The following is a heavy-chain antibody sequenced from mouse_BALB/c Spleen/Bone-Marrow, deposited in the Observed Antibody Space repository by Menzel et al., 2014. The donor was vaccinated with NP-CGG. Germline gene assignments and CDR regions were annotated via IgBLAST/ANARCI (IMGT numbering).Heavy chain of an antibody. CDR3: ARDGLRRCLGFDY. CDR2: IRSGSSTI. CDR1: GFTFSSFG. J-gene: IGHJ2*01. D-gene: IGHD2-2*01. V-gene: IGHV5-17*02. Sequence: DVQLVESGGGLVQPGGSRKLSCADSGFTFSSFGMNWVRQAPEKGLEWVAYIRSGSSTIYYADTAKGRFTISRDNPKNTLFLQMSSLGSEDTDMYYCARDGLRRCLGFDYWGQGTPLTVTS.